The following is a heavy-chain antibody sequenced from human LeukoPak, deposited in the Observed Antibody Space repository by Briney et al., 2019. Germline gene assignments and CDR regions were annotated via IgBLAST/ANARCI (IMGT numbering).Heavy chain of an antibody. CDR2: IRYDGSNK. D-gene: IGHD3-10*01. J-gene: IGHJ4*02. V-gene: IGHV3-30*02. CDR1: GFTFSGHW. CDR3: AKDSLGLFYGSGSYFDY. Sequence: TGGSLRLSCAASGFTFSGHWMSWVRQAPGKGLEWVAFIRYDGSNKYYADSVKGRFTISRDNSKNTLYLQMNSLRAEDTAVYYCAKDSLGLFYGSGSYFDYWGQGALVTVSS.